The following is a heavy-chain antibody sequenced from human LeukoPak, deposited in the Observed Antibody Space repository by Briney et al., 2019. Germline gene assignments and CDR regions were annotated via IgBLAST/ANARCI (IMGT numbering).Heavy chain of an antibody. CDR2: ISAYNGNT. CDR3: ARDAWQLVPFDY. J-gene: IGHJ4*02. D-gene: IGHD6-13*01. CDR1: DYTFTSYG. V-gene: IGHV1-18*01. Sequence: ASVKVSCKASDYTFTSYGISWVRQAPGQGLEWMGWISAYNGNTNYAQKLQGRVTMTTDTSTSTAYMELRSLSSDDTAVYYCARDAWQLVPFDYWGQGTLVTVSS.